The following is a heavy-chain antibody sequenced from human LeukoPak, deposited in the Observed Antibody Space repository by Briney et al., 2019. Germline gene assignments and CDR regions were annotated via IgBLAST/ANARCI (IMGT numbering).Heavy chain of an antibody. CDR2: ISGSGGST. Sequence: GGSLRLSCADSGFTFSSYAMSWVRQAPGKGLEWVSGISGSGGSTYYADSVKGRFTISRDNSKNTEYLQMNSLRAEDTAVYYCAKDIVVVPAPVGYFDLWGRGTLVTVSS. J-gene: IGHJ2*01. D-gene: IGHD2-2*01. CDR3: AKDIVVVPAPVGYFDL. V-gene: IGHV3-23*01. CDR1: GFTFSSYA.